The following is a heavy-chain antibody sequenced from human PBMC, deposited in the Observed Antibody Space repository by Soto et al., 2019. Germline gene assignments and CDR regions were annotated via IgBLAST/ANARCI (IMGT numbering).Heavy chain of an antibody. CDR3: ARSGIAGTTWIFDY. CDR2: IYPGDSDT. Sequence: PGESLKISCKVSGYSFTNYWIGWVRQMPGKGLEWVGIIYPGDSDTRYRPSFQGQVTISVDKPISTAYLQWSSLKASDTAMYYCARSGIAGTTWIFDYWGQGTLVTVSS. J-gene: IGHJ4*02. D-gene: IGHD1-20*01. CDR1: GYSFTNYW. V-gene: IGHV5-51*01.